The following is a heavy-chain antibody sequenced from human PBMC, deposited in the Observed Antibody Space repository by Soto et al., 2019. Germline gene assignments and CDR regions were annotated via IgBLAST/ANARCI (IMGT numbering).Heavy chain of an antibody. J-gene: IGHJ5*02. Sequence: QVQLVESGGGVVQPGRSLRLSCAASGFTFSSYAMHWVRQAPGKGLEWVAVISYDGSNKYYADSVKGRFTTSRDNSKNTLYLQMNRVRAEDTGVYCCARDSGLRFGEFHWFDPWGQGTLVTVPS. D-gene: IGHD3-10*01. V-gene: IGHV3-30-3*01. CDR1: GFTFSSYA. CDR2: ISYDGSNK. CDR3: ARDSGLRFGEFHWFDP.